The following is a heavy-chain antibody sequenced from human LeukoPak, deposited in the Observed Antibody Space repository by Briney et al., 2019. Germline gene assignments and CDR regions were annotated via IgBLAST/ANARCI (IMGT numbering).Heavy chain of an antibody. D-gene: IGHD6-13*01. CDR3: AKVVSSSWGYFDY. J-gene: IGHJ4*02. Sequence: GGSLRLSCAASGFSFSNYGMHWVRQAPGKGLEWVAFIRYDGSTKYYADSVKGRFTISRDNSKNTLYLQMNSLRPEDTAVYYCAKVVSSSWGYFDYWGQGTLVTVSS. CDR2: IRYDGSTK. V-gene: IGHV3-30*02. CDR1: GFSFSNYG.